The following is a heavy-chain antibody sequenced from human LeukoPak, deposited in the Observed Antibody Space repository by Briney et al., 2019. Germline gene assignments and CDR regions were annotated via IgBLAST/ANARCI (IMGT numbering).Heavy chain of an antibody. CDR2: IYTSGST. Sequence: SETLSLTCTVSGGSISSYYWSWIRQPAGKGLEWIGRIYTSGSTNYNPSLKSRVTMSVDTSKNQFSLKLSSVTAADTAVYYCAREYYYDSSGYYSIHAFDIWGQGTMVTVSS. D-gene: IGHD3-22*01. J-gene: IGHJ3*02. V-gene: IGHV4-4*07. CDR1: GGSISSYY. CDR3: AREYYYDSSGYYSIHAFDI.